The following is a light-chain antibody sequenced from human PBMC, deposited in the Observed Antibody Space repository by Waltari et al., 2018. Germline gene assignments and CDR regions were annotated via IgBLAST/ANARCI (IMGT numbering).Light chain of an antibody. CDR3: ATWDDNLSHWV. J-gene: IGLJ3*02. Sequence: QSVLTQPPSASGTPGQGVTISCSGSSSNIGSNYVYWYQQLPGTAPNLLIYRNEQRPSGVPARFSGSKSGTSASLDISGLRSEDEADYHCATWDDNLSHWVFGGGTKMTVL. CDR2: RNE. V-gene: IGLV1-47*01. CDR1: SSNIGSNY.